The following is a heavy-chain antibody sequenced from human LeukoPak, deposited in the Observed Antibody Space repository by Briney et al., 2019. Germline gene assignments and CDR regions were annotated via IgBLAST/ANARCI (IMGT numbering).Heavy chain of an antibody. CDR1: GFTFDDSR. V-gene: IGHV3-23*01. Sequence: PGGSLRLSCAASGFTFDDSRMSWVRRAPGKGLEWVSDIGGSGSSTYYADSVKGRFTISRDNSKNTLYLQMNSLRAEDTAVYYCAKGADYEPYYYYYYMDVWGKGTTVTVSS. D-gene: IGHD4-17*01. CDR3: AKGADYEPYYYYYYMDV. CDR2: IGGSGSST. J-gene: IGHJ6*03.